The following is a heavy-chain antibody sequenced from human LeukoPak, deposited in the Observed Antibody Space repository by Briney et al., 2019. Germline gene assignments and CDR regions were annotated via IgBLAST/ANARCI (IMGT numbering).Heavy chain of an antibody. CDR2: IDYSGST. CDR1: GGSVTFSSYY. J-gene: IGHJ6*02. CDR3: ARDRRDYYYGMDV. V-gene: IGHV4-39*07. Sequence: SETLSLTCIVSGGSVTFSSYYWGWIRQPPGKGLEWIGSIDYSGSTYYNPSLKSRVTISVDRSKNQFSLKLSSVTAADTAVYYCARDRRDYYYGMDVWGQGTTVTVSS.